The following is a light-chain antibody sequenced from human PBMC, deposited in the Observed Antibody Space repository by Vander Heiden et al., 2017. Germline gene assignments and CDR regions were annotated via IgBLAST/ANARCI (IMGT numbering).Light chain of an antibody. CDR3: CSYAGSSTLV. CDR2: EVS. V-gene: IGLV2-23*02. J-gene: IGLJ2*01. CDR1: SRDVGSYNL. Sequence: QSALTHPASVSASPGRSITISCTGTSRDVGSYNLVSWYQQHPGKAPKLMIYEVSKRPSGVSNRFSGSKSGNTASLTISGLQAEDEADYYCCSYAGSSTLVFGGGTKLTVL.